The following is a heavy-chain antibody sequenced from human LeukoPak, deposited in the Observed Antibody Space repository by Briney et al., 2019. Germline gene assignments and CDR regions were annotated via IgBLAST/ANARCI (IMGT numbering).Heavy chain of an antibody. CDR3: ARLDGVYHYDSSGYYYFDY. CDR1: GYSFTSYW. J-gene: IGHJ4*02. CDR2: IYPGDSDT. Sequence: GESLKISCKGSGYSFTSYWIGWVRQMPGKGLEWMGIIYPGDSDTRYSPSFQGQDTISADKSISTAYLQWSSLKASDTAMYYCARLDGVYHYDSSGYYYFDYWGQGTLVTVSS. D-gene: IGHD3-22*01. V-gene: IGHV5-51*01.